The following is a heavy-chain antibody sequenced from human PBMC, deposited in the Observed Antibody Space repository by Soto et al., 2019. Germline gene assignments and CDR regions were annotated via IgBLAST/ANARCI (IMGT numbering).Heavy chain of an antibody. CDR3: ARDRSDYYYYYGMDV. V-gene: IGHV4-31*03. Sequence: PSETLSLTCTVSGGSISSGGYYWSWIRQHPGKGLEWIGYIYYSGSTYYNPSLKSRVTISVDTSKNQFSLKLSSVTAADTAVYYCARDRSDYYYYYGMDVWGQGITVTVSS. J-gene: IGHJ6*02. CDR1: GGSISSGGYY. CDR2: IYYSGST.